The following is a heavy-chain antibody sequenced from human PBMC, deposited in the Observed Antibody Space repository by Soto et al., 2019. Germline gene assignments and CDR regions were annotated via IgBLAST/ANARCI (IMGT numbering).Heavy chain of an antibody. CDR1: GFTFDDNA. D-gene: IGHD2-15*01. V-gene: IGHV3-9*01. CDR2: INWKSDI. CDR3: ARDFIDRLPWFDP. J-gene: IGHJ5*02. Sequence: PGGSLRLSCAVSGFTFDDNAMHWVRQAPEKGLEWVSGINWKSDIGYADSVKGRFTISRDNAENSLYLQMNSLRAEDTALYYCARDFIDRLPWFDPWGQGTLVTVSS.